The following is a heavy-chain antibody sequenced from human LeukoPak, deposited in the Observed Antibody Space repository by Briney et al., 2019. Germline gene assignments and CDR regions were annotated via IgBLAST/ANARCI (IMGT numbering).Heavy chain of an antibody. CDR2: ISYDGSNK. J-gene: IGHJ4*02. CDR3: AKDYDIEAGTYVDY. V-gene: IGHV3-30*18. CDR1: GFTFSSYG. D-gene: IGHD3-9*01. Sequence: GGSLRLSCAASGFTFSSYGMHWVRQAPGKGLEWVAVISYDGSNKYYADSVKGRFTISRDNSKNTLYLQMNSLRAEDTAVYYCAKDYDIEAGTYVDYWGQGTLVTVSS.